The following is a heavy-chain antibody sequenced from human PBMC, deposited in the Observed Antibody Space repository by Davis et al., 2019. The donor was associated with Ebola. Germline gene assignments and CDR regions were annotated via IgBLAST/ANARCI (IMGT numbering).Heavy chain of an antibody. CDR1: GFTLSSYA. D-gene: IGHD2-15*01. CDR3: AKTGASCYSAISD. CDR2: VSASGDTT. Sequence: GGSLRLSCAASGFTLSSYAMSWVRQTPGKGLEWVSCVSASGDTTYYADSVKGRFTISRDNSKNTLSLQMNSLGAEDTALYYCAKTGASCYSAISDWGRGALVTASS. V-gene: IGHV3-23*01. J-gene: IGHJ4*02.